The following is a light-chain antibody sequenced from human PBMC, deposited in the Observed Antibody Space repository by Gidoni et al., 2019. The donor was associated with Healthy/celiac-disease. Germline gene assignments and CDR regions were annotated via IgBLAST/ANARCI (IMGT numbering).Light chain of an antibody. CDR1: SSNIGAGYD. J-gene: IGLJ1*01. Sequence: SVLTQPPSVSGAPGQRVTISCTGSSSNIGAGYDVHWYQQLPGTAPKLLIYGNSNRPSGVPDRFSGSKSGTSASLALTGLQAEDEADYYCQSYDSSLSGYVFGTGTKV. CDR3: QSYDSSLSGYV. V-gene: IGLV1-40*01. CDR2: GNS.